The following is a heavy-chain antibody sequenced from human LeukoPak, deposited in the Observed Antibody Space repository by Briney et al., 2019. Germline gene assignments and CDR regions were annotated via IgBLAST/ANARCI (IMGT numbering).Heavy chain of an antibody. CDR3: ARALYYDFWSGYRDDAFDI. D-gene: IGHD3-3*01. Sequence: ASVKVSCKASGYTFTSYYMHWVRQAPGQGLEWMGIINPSGGSTSYAQKFQGRVTMTRDTSTSTVYMELSSLRSEDTAVYYCARALYYDFWSGYRDDAFDIWGQGTMVTVSS. V-gene: IGHV1-46*01. CDR1: GYTFTSYY. J-gene: IGHJ3*02. CDR2: INPSGGST.